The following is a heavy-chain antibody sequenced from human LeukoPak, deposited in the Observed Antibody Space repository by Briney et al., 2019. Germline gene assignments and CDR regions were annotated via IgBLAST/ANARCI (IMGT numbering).Heavy chain of an antibody. CDR3: ARVSTAVSLAIDY. CDR1: GFTYSNYN. J-gene: IGHJ4*02. Sequence: GGSLRLSCAASGFTYSNYNMNWVRQAPGKGLEWVSVISISSTYIYYADSVKGRFTISRDNAKNSLYLQMNSLRAEDTAVYYCARVSTAVSLAIDYWGQGTLVTVSS. V-gene: IGHV3-21*06. D-gene: IGHD6-13*01. CDR2: ISISSTYI.